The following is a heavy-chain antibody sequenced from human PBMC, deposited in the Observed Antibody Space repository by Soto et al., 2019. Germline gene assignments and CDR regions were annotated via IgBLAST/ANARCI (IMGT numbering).Heavy chain of an antibody. CDR3: ARGSYASNVFIMDV. Sequence: GASVKVSCKASGYTFTTYFMRWVRQAPGQGFEWMGRINPTGGDTVYAQKFQGRVTVTRDTSTSTVNIELGSLTSKDTAVYYCARGSYASNVFIMDVWGQGTAVTVSS. D-gene: IGHD2-2*01. V-gene: IGHV1-46*01. CDR1: GYTFTTYF. J-gene: IGHJ6*02. CDR2: INPTGGDT.